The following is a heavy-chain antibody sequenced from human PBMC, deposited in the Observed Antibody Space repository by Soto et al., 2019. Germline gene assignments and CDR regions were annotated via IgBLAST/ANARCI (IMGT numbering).Heavy chain of an antibody. CDR1: GGSISSYY. CDR2: IYYSGST. Sequence: QVQLQESGPGLVKPSETLSLTCTVSGGSISSYYWSWIRQPPGKGLEWIGYIYYSGSTNYNPSLKSRVTISVDTSKNQFSLKLSSVTAADTAVYYCARHPGYSYGYDYWGQGTLVTVSS. D-gene: IGHD5-18*01. J-gene: IGHJ4*02. CDR3: ARHPGYSYGYDY. V-gene: IGHV4-59*01.